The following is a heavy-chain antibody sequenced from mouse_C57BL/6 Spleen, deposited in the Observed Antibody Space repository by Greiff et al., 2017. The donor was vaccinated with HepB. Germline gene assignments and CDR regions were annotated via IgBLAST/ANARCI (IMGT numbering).Heavy chain of an antibody. CDR1: GFSLTSYG. CDR2: IWSGGST. D-gene: IGHD4-1*01. Sequence: QVQLQQSGPGLVQPSQSLSITCTVSGFSLTSYGVHWVRQSPGKGLEWLGVIWSGGSTDYNAAFISRLSISKDNSTSQVFFKMNSLQADDTAIYYCARMDWEYYFDYWGQGTTLTVSS. J-gene: IGHJ2*01. V-gene: IGHV2-2*01. CDR3: ARMDWEYYFDY.